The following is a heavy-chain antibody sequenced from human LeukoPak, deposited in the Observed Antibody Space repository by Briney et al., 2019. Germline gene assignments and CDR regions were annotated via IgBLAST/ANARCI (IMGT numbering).Heavy chain of an antibody. CDR3: ASLQYHYYYMDV. CDR2: IYYSGST. J-gene: IGHJ6*03. Sequence: SQTLSLTCTVSGGSISSGGYYWSWIRQHPGKGLEWIGYIYYSGSTYYNPSLKSRVTISVDTSKNQFSLKLSSVTAADTAVYYCASLQYHYYYMDVWGKGTTVTVSS. CDR1: GGSISSGGYY. V-gene: IGHV4-31*03.